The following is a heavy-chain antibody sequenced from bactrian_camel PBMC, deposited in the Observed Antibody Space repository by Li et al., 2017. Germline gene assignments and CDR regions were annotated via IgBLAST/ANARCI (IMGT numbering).Heavy chain of an antibody. CDR2: IYRAGGST. V-gene: IGHV3S31*01. CDR1: AYTLSNYC. CDR3: GSWCESNY. Sequence: QLVESGGGSVQAGGSLRLSCAVSAYTLSNYCLGWFRQSVGKEREGVAAIYRAGGSTFYADSVKGRFTVSQDSANNILTPEDTGLYSCMTIGPAGGSWCESNYRGRGTQVTVS. D-gene: IGHD2*01. J-gene: IGHJ4*01.